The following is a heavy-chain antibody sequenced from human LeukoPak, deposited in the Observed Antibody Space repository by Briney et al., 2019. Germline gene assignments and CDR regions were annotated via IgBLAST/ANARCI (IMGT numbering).Heavy chain of an antibody. J-gene: IGHJ4*02. CDR2: INPNNGAT. D-gene: IGHD1-26*01. Sequence: ASVKVSFKASGYTFTGYYMHWMRQAPGQGLEWMGRINPNNGATNYAQKLQGRVTITGDTSISTAYMELSSLRSDDTAVYYCTRESGSYHGNDYWGQGTLVTVSS. V-gene: IGHV1-2*06. CDR3: TRESGSYHGNDY. CDR1: GYTFTGYY.